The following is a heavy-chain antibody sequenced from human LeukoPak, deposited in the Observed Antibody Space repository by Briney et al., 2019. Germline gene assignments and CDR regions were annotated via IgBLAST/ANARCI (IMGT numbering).Heavy chain of an antibody. CDR1: GFIFNKAW. J-gene: IGHJ4*02. CDR3: TPVMVEDRGF. D-gene: IGHD2-21*01. CDR2: IKSNNDGGTT. V-gene: IGHV3-15*01. Sequence: GGSLRLSCAASGFIFNKAWTIWVRQAPGKGPEWVGRIKSNNDGGTTDYASPVEGRFIISRDDSKNTIYLQMNRLIIDDTAIYYCTPVMVEDRGFWGQGTLVTVSS.